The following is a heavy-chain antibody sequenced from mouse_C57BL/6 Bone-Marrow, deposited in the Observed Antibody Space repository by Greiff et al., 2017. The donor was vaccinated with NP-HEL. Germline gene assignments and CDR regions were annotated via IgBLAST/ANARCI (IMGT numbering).Heavy chain of an antibody. J-gene: IGHJ1*03. CDR2: IYPRDGST. V-gene: IGHV1-85*01. CDR3: ARSYYYGSRGWYFDV. D-gene: IGHD1-1*01. CDR1: GYTFTSYD. Sequence: VQLQQSGPELVKPGASVKLSCKASGYTFTSYDINWVKQRPGQGLEWIGWIYPRDGSTKYNEKFKGKATLTVDTSSSTAYRELHSLTSEDSAVYFCARSYYYGSRGWYFDVWGTGTTGTVSS.